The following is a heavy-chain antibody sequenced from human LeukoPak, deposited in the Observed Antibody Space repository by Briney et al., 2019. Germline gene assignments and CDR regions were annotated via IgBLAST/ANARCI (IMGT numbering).Heavy chain of an antibody. CDR2: IYYTGNT. D-gene: IGHD5-18*01. J-gene: IGHJ4*02. Sequence: PSETLSLTCTVSGVSISSSYSYWGWIRQPPGMGLEWIGSIYYTGNTYYNASLKSRVTISVDTSKNQFSLKLSSVTAADTAVYYCARDGDTAMAQNMIFDYWGQGTLVTVSS. CDR3: ARDGDTAMAQNMIFDY. V-gene: IGHV4-39*07. CDR1: GVSISSSYSY.